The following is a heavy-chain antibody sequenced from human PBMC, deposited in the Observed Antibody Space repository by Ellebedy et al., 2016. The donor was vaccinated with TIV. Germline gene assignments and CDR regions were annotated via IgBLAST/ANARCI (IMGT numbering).Heavy chain of an antibody. Sequence: ASVKVSXXASGYSLSDYYVHWVRQAPGQGLEWMGWINPLSGDTKYAQKFQGRVAMTRDTSTNTAYMELSRLRYDDTAVYYCARDQHYGSGSYWGLGTLVTVSS. V-gene: IGHV1-2*02. J-gene: IGHJ4*02. CDR2: INPLSGDT. CDR3: ARDQHYGSGSY. D-gene: IGHD3-10*01. CDR1: GYSLSDYY.